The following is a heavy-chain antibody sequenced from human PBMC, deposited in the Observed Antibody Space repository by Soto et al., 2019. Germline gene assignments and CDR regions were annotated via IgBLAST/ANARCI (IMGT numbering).Heavy chain of an antibody. J-gene: IGHJ3*02. CDR1: GGSIRSGGYY. CDR2: IYYSGST. V-gene: IGHV4-61*08. D-gene: IGHD3-10*01. Sequence: ATLSLTCTVSGGSIRSGGYYWSWIRQHTGKGLEWIGYIYYSGSTNYNPSLKSRVTISVDTSKNQFSLKLSSVTAADMAVYYCARVWGGAFDIWGQGTMVTVSS. CDR3: ARVWGGAFDI.